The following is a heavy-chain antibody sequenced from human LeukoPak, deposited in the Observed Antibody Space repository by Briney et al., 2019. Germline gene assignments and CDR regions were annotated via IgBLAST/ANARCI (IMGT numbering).Heavy chain of an antibody. CDR3: ARVGGIVVVPAAPPNYYMDV. CDR2: ISAYNGNT. J-gene: IGHJ6*03. D-gene: IGHD2-2*01. Sequence: ASVKVSCKASGGTFSSYAISWVRQAPGQGLEWMGWISAYNGNTNYAQKFQGRVTMTTDTSTSTAYMELRSLRSDDTAVYYCARVGGIVVVPAAPPNYYMDVWGKGTTVTVSS. V-gene: IGHV1-18*01. CDR1: GGTFSSYA.